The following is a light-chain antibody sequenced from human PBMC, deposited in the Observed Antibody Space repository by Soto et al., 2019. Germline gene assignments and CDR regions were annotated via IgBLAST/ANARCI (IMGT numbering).Light chain of an antibody. CDR3: QQYGNSGVT. V-gene: IGKV3-20*01. CDR2: GVS. Sequence: EIVLTQSPGTLSLSPGERATLSCRASQSVNSNYLAGHQQKPGQAPRLLIYGVSSRATGIPDRFSGSGSGTDFTLTISRLEPEDFAVYYCQQYGNSGVTFGPGTKVDIK. CDR1: QSVNSNY. J-gene: IGKJ3*01.